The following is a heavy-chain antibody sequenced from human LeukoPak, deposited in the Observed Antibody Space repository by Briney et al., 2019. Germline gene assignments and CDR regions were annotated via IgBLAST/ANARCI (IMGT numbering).Heavy chain of an antibody. Sequence: LGGSLRLSCAASGFTFSSYSMNWVRQAPGKGLEWVSSISSSSSYIYYADSVKGLFTISRDNAKNSLYLQMNSLRAEDTAVYYCAIMGLFDYWGQGTLVTGSS. CDR1: GFTFSSYS. J-gene: IGHJ4*02. V-gene: IGHV3-21*01. CDR2: ISSSSSYI. CDR3: AIMGLFDY.